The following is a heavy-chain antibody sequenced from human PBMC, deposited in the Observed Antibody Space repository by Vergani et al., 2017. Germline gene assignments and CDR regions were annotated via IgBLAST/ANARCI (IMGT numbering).Heavy chain of an antibody. D-gene: IGHD3-10*01. CDR1: GFSLTTTGVS. V-gene: IGHV2-70*17. CDR2: VDWEDDK. J-gene: IGHJ4*02. CDR3: ARVGSPGSSPFDF. Sequence: QVTLTESGPALVKPTQTLTLSCTFSGFSLTTTGVSINWIRRPPGGALEWLARVDWEDDKFFSPSLGGRLAISKDTSRNRVVLTLTNVDSADTGTSYCARVGSPGSSPFDFWGLGAQVTVSS.